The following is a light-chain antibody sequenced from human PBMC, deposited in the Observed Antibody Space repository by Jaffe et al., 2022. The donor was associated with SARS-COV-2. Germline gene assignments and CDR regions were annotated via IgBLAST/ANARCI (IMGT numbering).Light chain of an antibody. Sequence: QSALTQPASVSGSPGQSITISCSGTSSDVGAYKYVSWYQQYPGKAPKLMLYDVSNRPSGVSNRFSGSKSGNTASLTISGLQTEDEADYYCGSYTDSSTWVFGGGTKLTVL. CDR2: DVS. CDR3: GSYTDSSTWV. CDR1: SSDVGAYKY. J-gene: IGLJ3*02. V-gene: IGLV2-14*01.